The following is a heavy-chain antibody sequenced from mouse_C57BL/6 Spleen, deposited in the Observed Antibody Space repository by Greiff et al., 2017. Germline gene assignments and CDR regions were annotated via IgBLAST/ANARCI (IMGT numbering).Heavy chain of an antibody. CDR3: ARMKENGNDWVYYFDY. D-gene: IGHD2-2*01. J-gene: IGHJ2*01. CDR1: GYTFTDYY. Sequence: EVQLQQSGPELVKPGASVKLSCKASGYTFTDYYMDWVKQSPGKSLEWIGDINPYDGGTIYNQKFKGKGTLTVDKSSSTAYMELRSLTTKDTAVYYYARMKENGNDWVYYFDYWGQGTTLTVSS. V-gene: IGHV1-18*01. CDR2: INPYDGGT.